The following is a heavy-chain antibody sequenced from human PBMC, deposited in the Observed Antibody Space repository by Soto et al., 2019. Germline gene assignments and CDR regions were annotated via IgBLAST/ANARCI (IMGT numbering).Heavy chain of an antibody. CDR3: AREEGRSVMVRGVTDY. CDR1: GGSISSGGYY. CDR2: IYYSGST. J-gene: IGHJ4*02. Sequence: QVQLQESGPGLVKPSQTLSLTCTVSGGSISSGGYYWSWIRQHPGKGLEWIGYIYYSGSTYYNPSLKSRVTISVDTSKNQCSRKLSSVTAADTAVYYCAREEGRSVMVRGVTDYWGQGTLVTVSS. D-gene: IGHD3-10*01. V-gene: IGHV4-31*03.